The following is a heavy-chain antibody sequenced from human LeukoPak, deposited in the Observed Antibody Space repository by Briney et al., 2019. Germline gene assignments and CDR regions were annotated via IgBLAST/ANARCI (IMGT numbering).Heavy chain of an antibody. CDR3: ARTVAGSNDAFDI. CDR2: MNPNSGNT. CDR1: GGTFSSYA. D-gene: IGHD6-19*01. V-gene: IGHV1-8*03. J-gene: IGHJ3*02. Sequence: GASVKVSCKASGGTFSSYAISWVRQATGQGLEWMGWMNPNSGNTGYAQKFQGRVTITRNTSISTAYMELSSLRSEDTAVYYCARTVAGSNDAFDIWGQGTMVTVSS.